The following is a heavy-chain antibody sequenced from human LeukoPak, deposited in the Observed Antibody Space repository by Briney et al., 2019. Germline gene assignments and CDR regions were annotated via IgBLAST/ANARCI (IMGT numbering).Heavy chain of an antibody. CDR2: IKQDGSEK. D-gene: IGHD3-3*01. V-gene: IGHV3-7*01. CDR1: GFTLSRYW. Sequence: QPGGSLRLSCGDSGFTLSRYWMSWVRQAPGKGLEWVANIKQDGSEKYYVDSVKGRFTISRDNDKNSLYLQMNSLRAEDTAVYYCARDSAYYDFGYFDYWGQGTLVTVSS. J-gene: IGHJ4*02. CDR3: ARDSAYYDFGYFDY.